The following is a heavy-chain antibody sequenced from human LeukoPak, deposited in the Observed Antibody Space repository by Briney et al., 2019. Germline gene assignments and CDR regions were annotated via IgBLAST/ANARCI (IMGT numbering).Heavy chain of an antibody. CDR2: IYYSGST. D-gene: IGHD3-16*02. J-gene: IGHJ4*02. CDR3: ARSAWDYVWGSYRLYYFDY. Sequence: SETLSLTCTVSGGSISSSSYYWGWIRQPPGKGLEWIGSIYYSGSTYYNPSLKSRVTISVDTSKNQFSLKLSSVTAADTAVYYCARSAWDYVWGSYRLYYFDYWGQGTLVTVSS. CDR1: GGSISSSSYY. V-gene: IGHV4-39*07.